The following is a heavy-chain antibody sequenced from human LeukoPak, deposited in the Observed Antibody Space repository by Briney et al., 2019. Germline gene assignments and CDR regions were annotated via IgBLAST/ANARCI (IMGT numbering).Heavy chain of an antibody. CDR2: IIPILGIA. CDR1: GGTFSSYA. V-gene: IGHV1-69*04. Sequence: ASVKVSCKASGGTFSSYANSWVRQAPGQGLEWMGRIIPILGIANYAQKFQGRVTITADKSTSTAYMELSSLRSEDTAVYYCARKRNHDGVDYWGQGTLVTVSS. CDR3: ARKRNHDGVDY. J-gene: IGHJ4*02. D-gene: IGHD1-1*01.